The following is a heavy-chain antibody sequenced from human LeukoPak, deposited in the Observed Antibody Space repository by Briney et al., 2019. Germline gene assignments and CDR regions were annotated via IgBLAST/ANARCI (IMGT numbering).Heavy chain of an antibody. CDR1: GFTFSSYA. CDR2: ISGSGGST. J-gene: IGHJ4*02. D-gene: IGHD6-19*01. V-gene: IGHV3-23*01. Sequence: GGSLRLSCAASGFTFSSYAMSWVRQAPGKGLEWVSAISGSGGSTYYADSVKGRFTISRDNSKNTLYLQMNSLRSEDTAVYYCARDGKRDVTGWYPWPGYWGQGTLVTVSS. CDR3: ARDGKRDVTGWYPWPGY.